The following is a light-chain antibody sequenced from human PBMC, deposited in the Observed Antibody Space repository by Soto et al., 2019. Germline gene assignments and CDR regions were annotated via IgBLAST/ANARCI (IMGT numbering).Light chain of an antibody. J-gene: IGKJ1*01. Sequence: EIVLTQSPATLSLSPGDRATLSCRASQSVSRYLGWYQQKPAQPPRLLIFDAANRATVIPARFSGSGSGTGFTLTIGGLAPEDFAVYYCQQRRDWPWTFGQGTTVEIK. V-gene: IGKV3-11*01. CDR3: QQRRDWPWT. CDR1: QSVSRY. CDR2: DAA.